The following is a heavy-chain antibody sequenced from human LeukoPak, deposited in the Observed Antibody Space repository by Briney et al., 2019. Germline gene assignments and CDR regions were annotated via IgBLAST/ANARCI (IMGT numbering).Heavy chain of an antibody. D-gene: IGHD3-22*01. J-gene: IGHJ3*02. CDR3: ARPYYYDSSGDAFDI. CDR2: MNPNSGNT. V-gene: IGHV1-8*01. Sequence: ASVTVSCKASGYTFTSYDINWVRQATGQGLEWMGWMNPNSGNTGYAQKFQGRVTMTRNTSISTAYMEPSSLRSEDTAVYYCARPYYYDSSGDAFDIWGQGTMVTVSS. CDR1: GYTFTSYD.